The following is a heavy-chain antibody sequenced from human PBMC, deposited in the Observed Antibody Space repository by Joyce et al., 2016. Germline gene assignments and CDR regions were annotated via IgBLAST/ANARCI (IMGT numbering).Heavy chain of an antibody. Sequence: QVQLVESGGGVVQPGRSLRLSCAASGFSFNNYGMHWIRQAPGKGLECVAVGWYDDRNKYYADSVKGRLTISRDNSKNTLSLQMNSLRAEDTAVYYCVRDGRNGGGDCYSGYWYFDLWGRGTLVTVSS. D-gene: IGHD2-21*02. V-gene: IGHV3-33*01. CDR3: VRDGRNGGGDCYSGYWYFDL. J-gene: IGHJ2*01. CDR2: GWYDDRNK. CDR1: GFSFNNYG.